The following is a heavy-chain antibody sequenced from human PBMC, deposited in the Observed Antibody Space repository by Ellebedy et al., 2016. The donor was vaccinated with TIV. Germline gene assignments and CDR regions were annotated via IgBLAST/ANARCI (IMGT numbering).Heavy chain of an antibody. CDR2: INAGNGNT. Sequence: ASVKVSCRASGYTFTSYAMHWVRQAPGQRLEWMGWINAGNGNTKYSRKFQGRVTITRATSASTAYMELRSLRSEATAVYYCARGYCSGGSCSATAFDIWGQGTMVTVSS. V-gene: IGHV1-3*01. CDR1: GYTFTSYA. D-gene: IGHD2-15*01. J-gene: IGHJ3*02. CDR3: ARGYCSGGSCSATAFDI.